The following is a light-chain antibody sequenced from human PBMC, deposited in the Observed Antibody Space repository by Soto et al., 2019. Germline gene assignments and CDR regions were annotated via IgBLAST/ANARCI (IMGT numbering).Light chain of an antibody. V-gene: IGLV2-14*01. CDR3: SSYTSTGPQVL. Sequence: QSALTQPASVSGSPGQSITISCTGTSSDVGGYNYVSWYQQHPGRAPKLIIYNVNDRPPWISDRFSGSKSDNAASLTISGLQTEDEADYLCSSYTSTGPQVLFGGGTKVTVL. J-gene: IGLJ2*01. CDR2: NVN. CDR1: SSDVGGYNY.